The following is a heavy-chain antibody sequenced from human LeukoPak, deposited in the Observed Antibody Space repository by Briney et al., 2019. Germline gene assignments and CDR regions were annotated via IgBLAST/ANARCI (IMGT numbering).Heavy chain of an antibody. V-gene: IGHV3-74*01. CDR2: MNSDGTSI. CDR1: GFTFTNYW. CDR3: ARSQSGVFDV. D-gene: IGHD2-15*01. J-gene: IGHJ3*01. Sequence: GGSLRLSCVVSGFTFTNYWIQWVRQVLGKGLVWVARMNSDGTSIIHADSVKGRFTISRDNAENTLYLQMNSLRPEDTALYYCARSQSGVFDVWGQGTMVIVSS.